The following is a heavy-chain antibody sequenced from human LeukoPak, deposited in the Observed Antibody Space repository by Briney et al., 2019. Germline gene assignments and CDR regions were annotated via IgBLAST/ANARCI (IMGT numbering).Heavy chain of an antibody. Sequence: SQTLSLTCTVSGGSISSGGYYWSWIRQHPGKGLEWIGYIYYSGSTYYNPSLKSRVTISVDTSKNQFSLKLSSVTAADTAVYYCAREYVWGSYRYSHVDYWGQGTLVTVSS. CDR2: IYYSGST. V-gene: IGHV4-31*03. J-gene: IGHJ4*02. D-gene: IGHD3-16*02. CDR1: GGSISSGGYY. CDR3: AREYVWGSYRYSHVDY.